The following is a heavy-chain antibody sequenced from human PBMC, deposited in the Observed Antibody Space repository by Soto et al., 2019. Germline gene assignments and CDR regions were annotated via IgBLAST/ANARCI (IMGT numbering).Heavy chain of an antibody. Sequence: GGSLRLSCAASGFTFSSYAMSWVRQAPGKGLKWVAAISGSGGSTYYADSVKGRFTISRDNSKNTLYLQMNSLRAEDTAVYYCAKDFITIFGVPRRSSQGFDPWGQGTLVTVSS. CDR3: AKDFITIFGVPRRSSQGFDP. D-gene: IGHD3-3*01. J-gene: IGHJ5*02. V-gene: IGHV3-23*01. CDR2: ISGSGGST. CDR1: GFTFSSYA.